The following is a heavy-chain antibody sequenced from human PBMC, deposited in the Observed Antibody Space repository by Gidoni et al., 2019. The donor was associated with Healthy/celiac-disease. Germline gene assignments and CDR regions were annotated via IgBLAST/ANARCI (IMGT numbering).Heavy chain of an antibody. Sequence: EMQQVHPGAEVKVPGGALKISGKGSGYRFSGSWIGRVRQMPGKGLEWMRIICPGNSDTSYSPSFQGQFTISGDKSISTAYLQWSSLKASDTAMYYCARSPSYYDSSGYSGSGAFDIWGQGTMVTVSS. CDR1: GYRFSGSW. CDR3: ARSPSYYDSSGYSGSGAFDI. J-gene: IGHJ3*02. D-gene: IGHD3-22*01. CDR2: ICPGNSDT. V-gene: IGHV5-51*01.